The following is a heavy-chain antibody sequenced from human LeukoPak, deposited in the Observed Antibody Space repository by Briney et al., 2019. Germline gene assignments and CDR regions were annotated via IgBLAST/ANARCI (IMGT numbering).Heavy chain of an antibody. CDR3: AAPGYYDSSGYSI. CDR2: IVVGSGNT. V-gene: IGHV1-58*02. J-gene: IGHJ4*02. CDR1: GFTFTSSA. D-gene: IGHD3-22*01. Sequence: TSVKVSCKASGFTFTSSAMQWVRQARGQRLEWIGWIVVGSGNTNYAQKFQERVTITREMSTSTAYMELSSLRSEDTAVYYCAAPGYYDSSGYSIWGQGTLVTVSS.